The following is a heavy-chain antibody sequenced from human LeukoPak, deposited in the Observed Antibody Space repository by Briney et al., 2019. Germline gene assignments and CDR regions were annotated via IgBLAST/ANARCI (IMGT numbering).Heavy chain of an antibody. CDR2: IIPIFGIA. D-gene: IGHD1-26*01. J-gene: IGHJ4*02. CDR1: GGTFRSYA. CDR3: ARGSVVGAAVTLDY. Sequence: SVNLSCKASGGTFRSYAISRVRQAPGQGLEWMGRIIPIFGIANYAKKFQGRVTITAVKSTSTAYMELSSLRSEDTAVYYCARGSVVGAAVTLDYWGQGTLVTVSS. V-gene: IGHV1-69*04.